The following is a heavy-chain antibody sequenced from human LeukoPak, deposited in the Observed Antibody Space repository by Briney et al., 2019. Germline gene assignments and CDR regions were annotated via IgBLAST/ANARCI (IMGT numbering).Heavy chain of an antibody. CDR1: GFTFSRYG. CDR2: ISYDGSNK. D-gene: IGHD6-19*01. CDR3: AKEAYSSGWYGTYYYYGMDV. J-gene: IGHJ6*02. Sequence: GGSLRLSCAASGFTFSRYGMHWVRQAPGKGLEWASFISYDGSNKYYADSVKGRFTISRDNSKNTLYLQMNSLRAEDTAVYYCAKEAYSSGWYGTYYYYGMDVWGQGTTVTVSS. V-gene: IGHV3-30*18.